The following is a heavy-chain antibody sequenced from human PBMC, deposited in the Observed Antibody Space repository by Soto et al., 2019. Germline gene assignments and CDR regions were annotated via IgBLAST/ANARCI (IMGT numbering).Heavy chain of an antibody. CDR3: AHRVLRAVFGLVTTTAIYFDF. CDR1: GFSLTTSGVG. CDR2: IYWDDDK. J-gene: IGHJ4*02. D-gene: IGHD3-3*01. Sequence: QITLNESGPTVVKPTEPLTLTCTFSGFSLTTSGVGVGWVRQSPGKAPEWLAFIYWDDDKRYSTSLKSTLTLTTDTSKNQVVLTMANVDPADTATYYCAHRVLRAVFGLVTTTAIYFDFWGQGTPVVVSS. V-gene: IGHV2-5*02.